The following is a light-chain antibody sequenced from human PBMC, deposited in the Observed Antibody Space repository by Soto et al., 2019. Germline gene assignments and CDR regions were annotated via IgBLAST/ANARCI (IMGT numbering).Light chain of an antibody. Sequence: EIVLTQSPATLSVSPGERATLSCMASHSVSSNLAWYQQKPGQAPRLLIDGASSRATGIPARFSGSGSGTDFTLTISSLEPEDFAVYYCQQRSNWPPGFTFGPGTKVDIK. V-gene: IGKV3-11*01. CDR1: HSVSSN. CDR2: GAS. J-gene: IGKJ3*01. CDR3: QQRSNWPPGFT.